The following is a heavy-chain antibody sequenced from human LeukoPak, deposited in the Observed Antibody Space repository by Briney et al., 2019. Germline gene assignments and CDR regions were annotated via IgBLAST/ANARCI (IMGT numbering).Heavy chain of an antibody. CDR3: SRDRGYYDSGNYPTDY. V-gene: IGHV1-2*02. CDR2: INPNSGGT. Sequence: ASVTVSCKASGYTFTGYFIHWVRQAPGQGLEWMGWINPNSGGTNYAQNFQGRVTMTGDTSINTAYMELSRLTSDDTAVYFCSRDRGYYDSGNYPTDYWGQGTLVTVSS. CDR1: GYTFTGYF. D-gene: IGHD3-10*01. J-gene: IGHJ4*02.